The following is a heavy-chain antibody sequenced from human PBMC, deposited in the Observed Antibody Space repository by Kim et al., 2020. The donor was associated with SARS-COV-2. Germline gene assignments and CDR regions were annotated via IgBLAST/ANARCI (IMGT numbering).Heavy chain of an antibody. J-gene: IGHJ4*02. V-gene: IGHV1-69*13. CDR2: IIPIFGTA. CDR1: GGTFSSYA. D-gene: IGHD3-10*01. CDR3: AREGAGYYGSGSYYSY. Sequence: SVKVSCKASGGTFSSYAISWVRQAPGQGLEWMGGIIPIFGTANYAQKFQGRVTITADESTSTAYMELSSLRSEDTAVYYCAREGAGYYGSGSYYSYWGQGTLVTVSS.